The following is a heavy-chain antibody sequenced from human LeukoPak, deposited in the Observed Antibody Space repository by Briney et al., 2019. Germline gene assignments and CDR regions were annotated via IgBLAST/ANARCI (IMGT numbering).Heavy chain of an antibody. Sequence: PSETLSLTCAVYGGSLSGYYWSWIRQPPGKGLEWIGEINHSGSTNYNPSLKSRVTISVDTSKNQFSLKLSSVTAADTAVYYCARGNIAVAGLFDYWGQGTLVTVSS. V-gene: IGHV4-34*01. CDR3: ARGNIAVAGLFDY. CDR2: INHSGST. J-gene: IGHJ4*02. CDR1: GGSLSGYY. D-gene: IGHD6-19*01.